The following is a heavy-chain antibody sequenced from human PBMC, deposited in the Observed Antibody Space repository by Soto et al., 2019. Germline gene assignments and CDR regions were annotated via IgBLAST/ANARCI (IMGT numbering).Heavy chain of an antibody. CDR2: ISNSSSTI. CDR1: GFTFSSYS. Sequence: EVQLVESGGGLVQPGGSLRLSCAASGFTFSSYSMNWVRQAPGKGLEWVSYISNSSSTISYADSVRGRLTISRDNAKNSLYLQMNSLRAEDTAVYYCANSLTTVTPGYWGQGTLVTVSS. J-gene: IGHJ4*02. V-gene: IGHV3-48*01. D-gene: IGHD4-17*01. CDR3: ANSLTTVTPGY.